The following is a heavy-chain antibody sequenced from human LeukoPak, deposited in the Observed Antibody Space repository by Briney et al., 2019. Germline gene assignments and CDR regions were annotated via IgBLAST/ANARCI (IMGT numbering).Heavy chain of an antibody. J-gene: IGHJ4*02. CDR1: GFTFDDYG. V-gene: IGHV3-20*04. D-gene: IGHD4-17*01. CDR2: INWNGGST. CDR3: ARDWVPTANPQGFEY. Sequence: GGSLRLSCAASGFTFDDYGMSWVRQAPGKGLEWVSGINWNGGSTGYADSVKGRFTISRDNAKNSLYLQMNSLRAEDTALYYCARDWVPTANPQGFEYWGRGTLVTVSS.